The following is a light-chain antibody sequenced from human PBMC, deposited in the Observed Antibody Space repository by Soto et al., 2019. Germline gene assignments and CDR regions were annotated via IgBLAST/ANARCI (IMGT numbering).Light chain of an antibody. CDR3: QQYGDWPLT. J-gene: IGKJ4*01. Sequence: EIVVTQSPATLSVSPGERATLSCRASQSVGNNFAWYQQKPGQAPRILIFATSTRATGVPARFSGSGSGTEFTLTISSLQSEDFAVYYCQQYGDWPLTFGGGAKVEIE. V-gene: IGKV3-15*01. CDR1: QSVGNN. CDR2: ATS.